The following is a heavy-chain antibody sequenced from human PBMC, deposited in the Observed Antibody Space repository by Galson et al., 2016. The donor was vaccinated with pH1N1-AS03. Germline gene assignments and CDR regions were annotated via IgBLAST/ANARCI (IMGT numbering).Heavy chain of an antibody. D-gene: IGHD6-19*01. V-gene: IGHV3-23*01. J-gene: IGHJ4*01. Sequence: SLSLFCGGSGFTFGSIVMSWGVHASVKAVFFCSSIGDSGDRTYYADSVKGRFTISRDNSKNTMYLQMSSLRVEDTALYYCAKIPSVAGDYWGTRTQLPVYS. CDR2: IGDSGDRT. CDR3: AKIPSVAGDY. CDR1: GFTFGSIV.